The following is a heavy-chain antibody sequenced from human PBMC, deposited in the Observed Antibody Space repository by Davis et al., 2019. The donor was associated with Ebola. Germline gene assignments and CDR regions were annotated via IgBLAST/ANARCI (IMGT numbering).Heavy chain of an antibody. CDR2: IYWNDDK. CDR3: ARTRSYFHFDY. J-gene: IGHJ4*02. V-gene: IGHV2-5*01. Sequence: SGPTLVKPTQTLTLTCTFSGFSISTSGVGVAWIRQPPGKALEWLALIYWNDDKRYSPSLKSRLTITKDTSKNQVVLTMTNMDPVDTATYYCARTRSYFHFDYWGQGTLVTVSS. CDR1: GFSISTSGVG. D-gene: IGHD1-26*01.